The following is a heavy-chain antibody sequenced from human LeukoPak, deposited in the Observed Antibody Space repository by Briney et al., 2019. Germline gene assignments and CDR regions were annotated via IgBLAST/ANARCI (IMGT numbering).Heavy chain of an antibody. D-gene: IGHD3-10*01. Sequence: GALRLSRAASGFTFSSYGMSWVRQAPGKGLEWVSAISGSGGSTYYADSVKGRFTISRDNSKNTLYLQMNSLRAEDTAVYYCAKDRLLLWFGGYYFDYWGQGTLVTVSS. CDR2: ISGSGGST. J-gene: IGHJ4*02. CDR3: AKDRLLLWFGGYYFDY. CDR1: GFTFSSYG. V-gene: IGHV3-23*01.